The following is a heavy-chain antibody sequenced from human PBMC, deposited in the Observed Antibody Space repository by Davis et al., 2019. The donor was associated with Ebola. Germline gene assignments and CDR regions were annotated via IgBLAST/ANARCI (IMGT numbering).Heavy chain of an antibody. CDR3: ARDHTHGMDV. Sequence: MPSETLSLTCTVSGGSVSSGSYYWSWIRQPPEKGLEWVGYIYYSGSTNCNPSLKSRVTISVDTSKNQFSLKLSSVTAADTAVYYCARDHTHGMDVWGQGTTVTVSS. J-gene: IGHJ6*02. CDR1: GGSVSSGSYY. D-gene: IGHD5-18*01. CDR2: IYYSGST. V-gene: IGHV4-61*01.